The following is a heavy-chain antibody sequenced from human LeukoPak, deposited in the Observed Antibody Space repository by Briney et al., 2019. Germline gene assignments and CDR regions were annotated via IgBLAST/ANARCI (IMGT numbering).Heavy chain of an antibody. J-gene: IGHJ4*02. CDR2: IRSKAYGGTT. CDR3: TREGPHSSGWYRYFDY. Sequence: PGGSLRLSCTASGFTFGDYAMSWVRQAPGKGLEWVGFIRSKAYGGTTEYAASVKGRFTISRDDSKSIAYLQMNSLKTEDTAVYYCTREGPHSSGWYRYFDYWGQGTLVTVSS. CDR1: GFTFGDYA. D-gene: IGHD6-19*01. V-gene: IGHV3-49*04.